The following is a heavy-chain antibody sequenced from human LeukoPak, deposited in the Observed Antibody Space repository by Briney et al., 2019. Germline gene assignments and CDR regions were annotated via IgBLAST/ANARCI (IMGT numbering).Heavy chain of an antibody. D-gene: IGHD3-10*01. CDR1: GGSLSTYH. V-gene: IGHV4-4*09. CDR3: ELSGGYSSPFGY. CDR2: IYASGST. J-gene: IGHJ4*02. Sequence: SETLSLTCTVSGGSLSTYHCKWIQQPQGKGLEWIGYIYASGSTNYNPSLRSRVTISVDTSKNQFSLDLRSVTAADKVVYYCELSGGYSSPFGYWGQGTLVAVSS.